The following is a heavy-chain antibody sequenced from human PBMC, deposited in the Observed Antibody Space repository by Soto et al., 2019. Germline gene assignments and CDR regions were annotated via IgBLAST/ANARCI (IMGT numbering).Heavy chain of an antibody. CDR3: AKAYFVWSSEQPYYFDY. Sequence: EVQLLDSGGGLVQPGGSLRLSCAASGFTFSNYAMTWVRQGPGKGLEWVSGISGRGGRSYYADSVKGGFTISRDNSKITLYLQMNSLRAQDTAVYYCAKAYFVWSSEQPYYFDYWGQGTLVTVSS. J-gene: IGHJ4*02. V-gene: IGHV3-23*01. CDR2: ISGRGGRS. D-gene: IGHD3-16*01. CDR1: GFTFSNYA.